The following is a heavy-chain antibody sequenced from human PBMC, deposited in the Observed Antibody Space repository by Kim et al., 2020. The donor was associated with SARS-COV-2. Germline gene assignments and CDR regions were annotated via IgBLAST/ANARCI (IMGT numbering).Heavy chain of an antibody. J-gene: IGHJ4*02. CDR2: MNSGGSRI. CDR1: GFTFSTHS. Sequence: GGSLRLSCVASGFTFSTHSMIWVRQAPGKELDWISYMNSGGSRIFYADSVRGRFTISSDNGKNALYLQMNSLRDEDTAVYYCARGAGDFWGPRSLASVYS. V-gene: IGHV3-48*02. CDR3: ARGAGDF.